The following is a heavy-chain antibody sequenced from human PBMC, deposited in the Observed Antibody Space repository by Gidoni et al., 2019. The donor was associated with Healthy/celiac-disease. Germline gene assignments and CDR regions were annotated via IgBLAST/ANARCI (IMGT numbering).Heavy chain of an antibody. CDR2: ISYDGSNK. D-gene: IGHD6-19*01. J-gene: IGHJ6*02. V-gene: IGHV3-30*18. CDR3: AKGSGYSSGWFYYYYGMDV. Sequence: QVQLVESGGGVVQPGRSLRLSCAASAFTFSSYGMNWVGQAPGKGLEWVAGISYDGSNKYYADSVKGRFTISRDNSKNTLYLQMNSLRAEDTAVYYCAKGSGYSSGWFYYYYGMDVWGQGTTVTVSS. CDR1: AFTFSSYG.